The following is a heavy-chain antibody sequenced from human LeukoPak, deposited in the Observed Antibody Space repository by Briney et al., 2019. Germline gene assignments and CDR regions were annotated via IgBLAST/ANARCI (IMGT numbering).Heavy chain of an antibody. Sequence: KPSETLSLTCAVSGGSISSSSYYWGWIRQPPGKGLEWIGSIYYSGSTYYNPSLKSRVTISVDTSKNQFSLKLSSVTAADTAVYYCASRPRGYSYGYVDYWGQGTLVTVSS. CDR2: IYYSGST. J-gene: IGHJ4*02. CDR1: GGSISSSSYY. D-gene: IGHD5-18*01. CDR3: ASRPRGYSYGYVDY. V-gene: IGHV4-39*01.